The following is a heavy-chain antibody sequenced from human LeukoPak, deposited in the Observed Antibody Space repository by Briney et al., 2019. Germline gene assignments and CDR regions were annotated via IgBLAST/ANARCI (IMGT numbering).Heavy chain of an antibody. Sequence: PSETLSLTCTVSSGSISSYYWSWIRQPPGKGLEWIAYIYYSGSTNYNPSLKSRVTISIDTSNNQFSLKLSSVTAADTAVNYCARREHSSGWNYFDSWGQGTLVTVSS. D-gene: IGHD6-19*01. V-gene: IGHV4-59*08. CDR2: IYYSGST. J-gene: IGHJ4*02. CDR3: ARREHSSGWNYFDS. CDR1: SGSISSYY.